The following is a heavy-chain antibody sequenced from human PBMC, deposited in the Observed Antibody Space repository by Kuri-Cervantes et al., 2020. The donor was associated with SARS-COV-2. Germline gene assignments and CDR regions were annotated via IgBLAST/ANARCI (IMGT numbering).Heavy chain of an antibody. J-gene: IGHJ4*02. CDR2: ISGSGKVT. D-gene: IGHD7-27*01. V-gene: IGHV3-23*01. CDR3: ARDLRLGKSLDY. Sequence: GESLKISCAASGFTFSNYALTWVRQAPGKGLEWVATISGSGKVTHYADSVKGRFTMSRDNAKNSLYLQMSSLRAEDTAVYYCARDLRLGKSLDYWGQGTLVTVSS. CDR1: GFTFSNYA.